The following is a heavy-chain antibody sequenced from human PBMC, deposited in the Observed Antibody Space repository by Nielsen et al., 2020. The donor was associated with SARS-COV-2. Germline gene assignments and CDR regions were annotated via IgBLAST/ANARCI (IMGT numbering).Heavy chain of an antibody. CDR3: ARDSVTIFGDYGMDV. CDR2: IKQDGSEK. V-gene: IGHV3-7*01. CDR1: GFTFSSYW. J-gene: IGHJ6*02. D-gene: IGHD3-3*01. Sequence: GESLKISCAASGFTFSSYWMSWVRQAPGKGLEWVANIKQDGSEKYYVDSVKGRFTISRDNAKNSLYLLMNSLRAEDTAVYYCARDSVTIFGDYGMDVWGQGTTVTVSS.